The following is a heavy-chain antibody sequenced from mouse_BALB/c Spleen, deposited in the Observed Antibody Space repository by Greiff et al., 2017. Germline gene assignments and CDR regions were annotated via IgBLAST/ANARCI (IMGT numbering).Heavy chain of an antibody. Sequence: QVQLQQPGAELVKPGASVKLSCKASGYTFTSYWMHWVKQRPGQGLEWIGEINPSNGRTNYNEKFKSKATLTVDKSSSTAYMQLSSLTSEDSAVYYCAKTGTGGFAYWGQGTLVTVSA. V-gene: IGHV1S81*02. CDR2: INPSNGRT. J-gene: IGHJ3*01. CDR3: AKTGTGGFAY. D-gene: IGHD3-3*01. CDR1: GYTFTSYW.